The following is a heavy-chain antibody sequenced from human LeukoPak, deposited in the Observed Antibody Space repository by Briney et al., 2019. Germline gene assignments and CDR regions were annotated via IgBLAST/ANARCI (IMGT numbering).Heavy chain of an antibody. Sequence: SCKASGGTFSSYAISWVRQAPGQGLEWVSAISGSGGSTYYADSVKGRFTISRDNSKNTPYMQMNSLRAEDTAVYYCAKALGNGYNYAYWGQGTLVTASS. V-gene: IGHV3-23*01. CDR2: ISGSGGST. CDR1: GGTFSSYA. CDR3: AKALGNGYNYAY. J-gene: IGHJ4*02. D-gene: IGHD5-18*01.